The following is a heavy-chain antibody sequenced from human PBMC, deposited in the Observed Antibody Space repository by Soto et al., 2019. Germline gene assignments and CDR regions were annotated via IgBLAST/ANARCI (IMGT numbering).Heavy chain of an antibody. CDR2: IYYSGST. D-gene: IGHD6-13*01. CDR1: VGSISRGGYY. CDR3: GRIAAAGKGGGWFDP. Sequence: SETLSLTCTVSVGSISRGGYYWSWIRQHPGKGLEWIGYIYYSGSTYYNPSLKSRVTISVDTSKNQFSLKLSSVTAADTAVYYCGRIAAAGKGGGWFDPWGQGTLVTVSS. J-gene: IGHJ5*02. V-gene: IGHV4-31*03.